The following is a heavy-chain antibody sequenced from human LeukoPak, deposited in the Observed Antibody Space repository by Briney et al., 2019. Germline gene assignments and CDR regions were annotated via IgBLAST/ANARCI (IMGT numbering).Heavy chain of an antibody. CDR1: GGSFSGYY. CDR3: ARDQGYYDYVWGSYRHDAFDI. CDR2: INHSGSA. Sequence: PSETLSLTCAVYGGSFSGYYWSWIRQPPGKGLEWIGEINHSGSANYNPSLKSRVTISVDTSKNQFSLKLSSVTAADTAVYYCARDQGYYDYVWGSYRHDAFDIWGQGTMVTVSS. J-gene: IGHJ3*02. V-gene: IGHV4-34*01. D-gene: IGHD3-16*02.